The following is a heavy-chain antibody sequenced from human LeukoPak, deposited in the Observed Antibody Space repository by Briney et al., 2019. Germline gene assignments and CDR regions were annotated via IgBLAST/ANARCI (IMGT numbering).Heavy chain of an antibody. Sequence: GGSLRLSCSASGFTFSSYSMNWVRQAPGKGLEWVSRINIDGRSTSYAPSVTGRFTMSRDNAKNTVYLQMNSLRAEDTAVYYCVRDVWGDRDGFFEYWGQGTLVTVSS. V-gene: IGHV3-74*01. CDR2: INIDGRST. CDR1: GFTFSSYS. D-gene: IGHD2-21*01. J-gene: IGHJ4*02. CDR3: VRDVWGDRDGFFEY.